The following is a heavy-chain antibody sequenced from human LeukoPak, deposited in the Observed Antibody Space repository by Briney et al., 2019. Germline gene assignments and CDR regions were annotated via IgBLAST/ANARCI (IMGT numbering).Heavy chain of an antibody. J-gene: IGHJ4*02. CDR2: VYSAGT. V-gene: IGHV4-39*01. CDR3: ARHIVLRWPFDH. D-gene: IGHD2-15*01. CDR1: GDSVSSETYF. Sequence: PSETPSLTCTVSGDSVSSETYFWAWLRQPPGRGLEWIGTVYSAGTNYIPSLKSRLTMAVDPFKNQFSLRLASVTAEDTAVYYCARHIVLRWPFDHWGQGKLVTVSS.